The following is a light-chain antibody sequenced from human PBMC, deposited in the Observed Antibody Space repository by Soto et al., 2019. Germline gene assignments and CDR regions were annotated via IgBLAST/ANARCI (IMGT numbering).Light chain of an antibody. CDR1: NSNIGRDT. Sequence: QSVLTQPPSASGTPGQRVTISCYGTNSNIGRDTVTWYQHLPGTAPKLLIYSNDQRPSGVPGRFSGSRSGTSASLAISGLQSEDEADYYCATWDDSLNGWVFGGGIKLTVL. J-gene: IGLJ3*02. CDR3: ATWDDSLNGWV. CDR2: SND. V-gene: IGLV1-44*01.